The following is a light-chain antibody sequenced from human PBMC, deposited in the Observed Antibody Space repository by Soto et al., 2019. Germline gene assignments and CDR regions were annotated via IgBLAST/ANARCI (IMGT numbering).Light chain of an antibody. CDR2: GAS. V-gene: IGKV3-15*01. CDR1: QDISTN. Sequence: EIVMTQSPATLSVSPGERATLSCRASQDISTNLAWYQQKPGQAPRLLIYGASTRATGIPARFSGSGSGTEFTLTISSLQSEDFAVYYCQQYDNWLRTFGQGTKGEIK. CDR3: QQYDNWLRT. J-gene: IGKJ1*01.